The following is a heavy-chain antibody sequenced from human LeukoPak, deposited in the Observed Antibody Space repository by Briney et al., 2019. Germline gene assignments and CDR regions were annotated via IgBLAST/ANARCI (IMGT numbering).Heavy chain of an antibody. V-gene: IGHV3-33*01. Sequence: RGGSLRLSCAAPGFTFSSYGMHWVRQAPGKGLEGVAVMWYDGSNKYYADSVKGRFTISRDNSKNTLYLQMNSLRAEDTAVYYCARGGSNQGSYYYYMAVWGKGTTVTVSS. CDR2: MWYDGSNK. CDR3: ARGGSNQGSYYYYMAV. D-gene: IGHD4-11*01. CDR1: GFTFSSYG. J-gene: IGHJ6*03.